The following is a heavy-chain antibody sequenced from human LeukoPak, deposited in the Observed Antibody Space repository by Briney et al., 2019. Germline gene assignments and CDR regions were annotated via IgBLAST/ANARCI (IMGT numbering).Heavy chain of an antibody. V-gene: IGHV1-2*02. D-gene: IGHD2-2*02. J-gene: IGHJ6*03. CDR1: GYTFTGYY. CDR2: INPNSGGT. Sequence: ASVKVSCKASGYTFTGYYMHWVRPAPGQGLEWMGWINPNSGGTNYAQKFQGRVTMTRDTSISTAYMELSRLRSDDTAVYYCARDRYCSSTSCYSYYMDVWGKGTTVTVSS. CDR3: ARDRYCSSTSCYSYYMDV.